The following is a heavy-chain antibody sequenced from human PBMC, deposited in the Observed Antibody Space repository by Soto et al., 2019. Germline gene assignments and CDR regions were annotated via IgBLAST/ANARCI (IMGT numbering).Heavy chain of an antibody. CDR1: GYTFTSYA. V-gene: IGHV1-8*01. CDR3: ARDKVGMVDY. D-gene: IGHD5-12*01. CDR2: MNPNSGNT. Sequence: QVQLVQSGAEVKKPGASVKVSCKDSGYTFTSYAINWVRQATGQGLEWMGWMNPNSGNTGYAQKFHGRVTMTRNTSIITAYTELRSLRSEDTAVYYCARDKVGMVDYWGQGTLVTVSS. J-gene: IGHJ4*02.